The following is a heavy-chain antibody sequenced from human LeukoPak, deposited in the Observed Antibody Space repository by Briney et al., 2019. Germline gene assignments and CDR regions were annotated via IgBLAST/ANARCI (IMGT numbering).Heavy chain of an antibody. CDR3: ARVAGNCGGDCYRLLY. Sequence: ASVKVSCKASGYTFTTYDINWVRQATGQGLEWLGWMHPNSGNTGYAQKFQGRVTMTRNISITTAYMELSNLRSEDTAVYYCARVAGNCGGDCYRLLYWGQGTLVTVSS. CDR1: GYTFTTYD. D-gene: IGHD2-21*01. J-gene: IGHJ4*02. CDR2: MHPNSGNT. V-gene: IGHV1-8*01.